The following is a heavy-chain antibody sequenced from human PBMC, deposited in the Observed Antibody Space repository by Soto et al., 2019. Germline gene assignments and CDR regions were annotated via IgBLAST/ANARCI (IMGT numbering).Heavy chain of an antibody. Sequence: EVQLLESGGGLVQPGGSLRLSCAASGITISNYPMSWVRQAPGKGLDWVSGISGSGDGTYYADSAKGRFSISKDISKTSLSLQLDSLGVEDTAVYFCVKDDGGYPSTAPHWGQGTLVTVSS. CDR2: ISGSGDGT. V-gene: IGHV3-23*01. CDR3: VKDDGGYPSTAPH. J-gene: IGHJ4*02. D-gene: IGHD3-22*01. CDR1: GITISNYP.